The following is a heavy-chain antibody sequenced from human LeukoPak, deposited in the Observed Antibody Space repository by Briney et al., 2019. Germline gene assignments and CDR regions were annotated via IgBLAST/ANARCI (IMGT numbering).Heavy chain of an antibody. CDR3: ASNLGAHYGSGSYYPTDY. CDR2: ITSSSSYI. CDR1: GFTFSSYS. Sequence: GGSLRLSCAASGFTFSSYSMNWVRQAPGKGLEWVSSITSSSSYINYADSVKGRFTISRDDTKNELYLQKNSMRAEDTAVYYCASNLGAHYGSGSYYPTDYWGQGTLVTVSS. D-gene: IGHD3-10*01. V-gene: IGHV3-21*01. J-gene: IGHJ4*02.